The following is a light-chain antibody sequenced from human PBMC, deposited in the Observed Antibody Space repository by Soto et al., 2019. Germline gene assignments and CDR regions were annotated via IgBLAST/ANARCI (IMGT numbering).Light chain of an antibody. J-gene: IGKJ2*01. V-gene: IGKV3-15*01. CDR3: QQYHNWPPFT. Sequence: EIVMTQSPATLSVSPGERVTLSCRASQSVSSNLAWYQQKPGQAPRLLIYGASTRATGIPARFSGSGSGTEFTLTISSLQSEDFAVYYCQQYHNWPPFTFGQGTELEIK. CDR2: GAS. CDR1: QSVSSN.